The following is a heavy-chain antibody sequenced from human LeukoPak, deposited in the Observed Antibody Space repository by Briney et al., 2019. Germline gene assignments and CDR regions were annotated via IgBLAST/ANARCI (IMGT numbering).Heavy chain of an antibody. CDR1: GHSFTTYW. CDR3: ARPLLGATSHFDY. CDR2: IYPDDSDT. Sequence: GESLKISCRVSGHSFTTYWIGWVRQMPGKGLEWMGIIYPDDSDTRYSPSFQGQVTISADKSINTAYLQWSSLKASDTAMYYCARPLLGATSHFDYWGQGTLVTVSS. J-gene: IGHJ4*02. V-gene: IGHV5-51*01. D-gene: IGHD1-26*01.